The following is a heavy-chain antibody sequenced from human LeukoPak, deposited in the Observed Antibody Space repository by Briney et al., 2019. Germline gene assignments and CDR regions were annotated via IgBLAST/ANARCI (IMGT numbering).Heavy chain of an antibody. CDR2: ISAYNGNT. D-gene: IGHD4-17*01. CDR3: ARAFGRVAVTTSGPPDNWFDP. Sequence: AAVKVSCKASGYTFTSYGISWVRPAPGPGRAWMGWISAYNGNTNYAQKLQGRVTMTTDTSTSTAYMELRSLRSDDTAVYYCARAFGRVAVTTSGPPDNWFDPWGQGTLVTVSS. J-gene: IGHJ5*02. CDR1: GYTFTSYG. V-gene: IGHV1-18*01.